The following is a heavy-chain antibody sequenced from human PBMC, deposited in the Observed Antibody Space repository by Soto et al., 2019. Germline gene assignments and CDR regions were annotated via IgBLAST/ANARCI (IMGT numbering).Heavy chain of an antibody. Sequence: GASVKVSCKASGYTFTSYAMHWMRQAPGQRLEWMGWINAGNGNTKYSQKFQGRVTITRDTSASTAYMELSSLRSEDTAVYYCARGRGFISYFDYWGQGTLVTVSS. CDR3: ARGRGFISYFDY. CDR2: INAGNGNT. J-gene: IGHJ4*02. CDR1: GYTFTSYA. D-gene: IGHD3-10*01. V-gene: IGHV1-3*01.